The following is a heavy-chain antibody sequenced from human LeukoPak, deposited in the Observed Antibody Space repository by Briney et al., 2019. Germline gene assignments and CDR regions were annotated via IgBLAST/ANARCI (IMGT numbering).Heavy chain of an antibody. V-gene: IGHV1-3*01. D-gene: IGHD5-18*01. Sequence: ASVKVSCKASGYTLTSYAMHWVRQAPGQRLEWMGWINAGNGNTKYSQKFQGRVTITRDTSASTAYMELSSLRSEDTAVYYCARDRVGGYSYGYDYWGQGTLVTVSS. CDR3: ARDRVGGYSYGYDY. J-gene: IGHJ4*02. CDR2: INAGNGNT. CDR1: GYTLTSYA.